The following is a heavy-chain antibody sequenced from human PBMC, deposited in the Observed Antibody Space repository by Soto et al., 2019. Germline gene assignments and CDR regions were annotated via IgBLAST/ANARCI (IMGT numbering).Heavy chain of an antibody. CDR2: ISYDGSNK. D-gene: IGHD3-10*01. CDR3: AKVRGDGGSYLDYYFDY. V-gene: IGHV3-30*18. Sequence: QVQLVESGGGVVQPGRSLRLSCAASGFTFSSYGMHWVRQAPGKGLEWVAVISYDGSNKYYSDSVKGRFTISRDNSKNTLYLQMNSLRVDDTAVYYCAKVRGDGGSYLDYYFDYWGQGTLVTVSS. J-gene: IGHJ4*02. CDR1: GFTFSSYG.